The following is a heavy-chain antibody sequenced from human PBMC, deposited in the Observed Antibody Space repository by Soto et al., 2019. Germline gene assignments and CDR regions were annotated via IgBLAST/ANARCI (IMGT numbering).Heavy chain of an antibody. V-gene: IGHV4-39*01. D-gene: IGHD3-16*02. CDR2: IYYSGST. J-gene: IGHJ4*02. CDR3: ASTRAHLGELSLYYFDY. CDR1: GGSISSSSYY. Sequence: SETLSLTCTVSGGSISSSSYYWGWIRQPPGKGLERIGSIYYSGSTYYNPSLKSRVTISVDTSKNQFSLKLSSVTAADTAVYYCASTRAHLGELSLYYFDYWGQGTLVTVSS.